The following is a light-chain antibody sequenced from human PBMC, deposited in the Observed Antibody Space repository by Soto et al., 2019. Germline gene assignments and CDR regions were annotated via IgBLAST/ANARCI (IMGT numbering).Light chain of an antibody. V-gene: IGLV1-44*01. CDR1: SSNIGSNL. J-gene: IGLJ3*02. CDR3: AAWDDSLNGL. CDR2: SNN. Sequence: QSALTQPPSASGTPGQRVTISCSGSSSNIGSNLVNWYQQLPGTAPKLLIYSNNQRLSGVPDRFSGSKSGTSASLAISGLQSEDEADYFCAAWDDSLNGLFGGGTKLTVL.